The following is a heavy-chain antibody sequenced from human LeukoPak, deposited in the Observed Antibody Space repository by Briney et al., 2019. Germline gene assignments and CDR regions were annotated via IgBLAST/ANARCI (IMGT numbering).Heavy chain of an antibody. CDR2: VSYDGSNK. CDR1: GLTFSSYD. V-gene: IGHV3-30*18. J-gene: IGHJ5*01. Sequence: PGRSLRLSCAASGLTFSSYDMDWVRQAPGKGLEWVAVVSYDGSNKYYANSVKGRFTISRDNSKNTLYLQMNSLRVEDTAVYYCAKDRWRNSWFGSWGQGTLVTVSS. D-gene: IGHD3-16*02. CDR3: AKDRWRNSWFGS.